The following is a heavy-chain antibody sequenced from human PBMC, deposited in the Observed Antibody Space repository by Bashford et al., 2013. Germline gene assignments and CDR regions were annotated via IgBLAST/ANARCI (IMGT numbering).Heavy chain of an antibody. D-gene: IGHD1-26*01. CDR3: ARDGPVVGVWNAFDV. CDR1: RIHLSATT. Sequence: ASVKVSCKASRIHLSATTIYDSGATGLLDKALSGWDGXTYPNSGAXKYAEMFQGRVTMTRDTSISTAYMELSSLRSDDTAVYFCARDGPVVGVWNAFDVWGQGTVVTVSS. CDR2: XTYPNSGAX. V-gene: IGHV1-2*02. J-gene: IGHJ3*01.